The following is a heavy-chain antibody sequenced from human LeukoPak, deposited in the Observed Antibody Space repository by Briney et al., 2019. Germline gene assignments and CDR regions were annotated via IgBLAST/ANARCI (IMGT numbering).Heavy chain of an antibody. CDR1: GYTFTSYY. CDR3: ARSSPPDYYYHYYMDV. V-gene: IGHV1-46*01. J-gene: IGHJ6*03. Sequence: GASVKVSCKASGYTFTSYYMHWVRQAPGQGLEWMGIINPSGGSTSYAQKFQGRVTMTRDTPFSTAYMELTSLRPDDTAVYYCARSSPPDYYYHYYMDVWGKGTTVTVSS. CDR2: INPSGGST.